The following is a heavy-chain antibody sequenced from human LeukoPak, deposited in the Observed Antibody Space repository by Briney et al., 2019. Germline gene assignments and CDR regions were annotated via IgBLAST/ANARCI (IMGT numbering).Heavy chain of an antibody. CDR2: INHRGNT. D-gene: IGHD5-24*01. J-gene: IGHJ4*02. V-gene: IGHV4-34*01. Sequence: SETLSLTCAVYGGSFRGNFWSWVRQPPGKGLEWIGEINHRGNTNYNPSLKSRVTLSVDTSKNQFSLKLKSVTAADTAVYYCARDGYRESSDYWGQGTLVTVSS. CDR1: GGSFRGNF. CDR3: ARDGYRESSDY.